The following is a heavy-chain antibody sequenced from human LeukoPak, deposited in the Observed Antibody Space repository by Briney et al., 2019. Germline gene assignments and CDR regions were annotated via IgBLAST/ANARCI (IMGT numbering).Heavy chain of an antibody. V-gene: IGHV1-8*01. CDR1: GYTFTSYD. CDR3: ARGGNDFWSGYNWFDP. D-gene: IGHD3-3*01. J-gene: IGHJ5*02. Sequence: VASVKVSCKASGYTFTSYDINWVRQATGQGLEWMGWMNPNSGNTGYAQKFQGGVTMTRNTSISTAYMELSSLRSEDTAVYYCARGGNDFWSGYNWFDPWGQGTLVTVSS. CDR2: MNPNSGNT.